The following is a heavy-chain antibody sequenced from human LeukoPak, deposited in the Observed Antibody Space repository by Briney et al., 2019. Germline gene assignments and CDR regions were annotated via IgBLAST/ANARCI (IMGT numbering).Heavy chain of an antibody. J-gene: IGHJ4*02. CDR1: GFTFSSHW. Sequence: QPGGSLRLSCAASGFTFSSHWMHWVRQAPGKGLVWVSRINSDGSSISYADSVKGRFTISRDNAKNTLYLQMNSLRAEDTAVYYCARVGSSSSLGFDYWGQRTLVTVSS. D-gene: IGHD6-6*01. CDR3: ARVGSSSSLGFDY. V-gene: IGHV3-74*01. CDR2: INSDGSSI.